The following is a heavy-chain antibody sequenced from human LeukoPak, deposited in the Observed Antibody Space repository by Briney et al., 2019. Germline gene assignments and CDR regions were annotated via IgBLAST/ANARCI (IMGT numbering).Heavy chain of an antibody. D-gene: IGHD3-10*01. CDR1: GGSISSSSYY. J-gene: IGHJ4*02. CDR3: GSGSYYNFDY. Sequence: SETLSLTCTVSGGSISSSSYYWGWIRQPPGKGLEWIGSIYYSGSTYYNPPLKSRVTISVDTSKNQFSLNLTSVTAADTAVYYCGSGSYYNFDYWGQGTLVTVSS. CDR2: IYYSGST. V-gene: IGHV4-39*01.